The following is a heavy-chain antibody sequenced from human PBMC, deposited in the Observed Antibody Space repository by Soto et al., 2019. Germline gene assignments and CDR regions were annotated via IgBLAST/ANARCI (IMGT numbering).Heavy chain of an antibody. V-gene: IGHV4-31*03. Sequence: QVQLQESGPGLVKPSQTLSLTCTVSGGSISSGGYYWSWIRQHPGKGLEWIGYIYYSGSTYYNPSLKSRVTLSVDTSKHQFSLKLSAVTAADTAVYYCAASCVGCGGFNYYGMDVWGQGTTVTVSS. CDR2: IYYSGST. CDR1: GGSISSGGYY. CDR3: AASCVGCGGFNYYGMDV. D-gene: IGHD2-21*01. J-gene: IGHJ6*02.